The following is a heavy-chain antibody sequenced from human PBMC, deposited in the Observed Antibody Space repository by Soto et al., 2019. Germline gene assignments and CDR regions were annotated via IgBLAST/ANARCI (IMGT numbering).Heavy chain of an antibody. CDR1: GGSISSSSYY. J-gene: IGHJ6*02. D-gene: IGHD4-17*01. CDR3: AAMGYGDNPGYYYYYYGMDV. V-gene: IGHV4-39*01. Sequence: SETLSLTCTVSGGSISSSSYYWGWIRQPPGKGLEWIGSIYYSGSTYYNPSLKSRVTISVDTSKNQFSLKLISVTAADTAVYHCAAMGYGDNPGYYYYYYGMDVWGQGTTVTVSS. CDR2: IYYSGST.